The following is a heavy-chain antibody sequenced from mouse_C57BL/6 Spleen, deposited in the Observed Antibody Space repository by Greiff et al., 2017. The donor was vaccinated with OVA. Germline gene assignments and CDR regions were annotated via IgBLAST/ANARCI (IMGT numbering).Heavy chain of an antibody. Sequence: DVKLVESGGGLVQPGGSMKLSCAASGFTFSDAWMDWVRQSPEKGLEWVAEIRNKANNHATYYAESVKGRFTISRDDSKSSVYLQMNSLRAEDTGIYYCTRGASSYDAMDYWGQGTSVTVSS. J-gene: IGHJ4*01. CDR3: TRGASSYDAMDY. D-gene: IGHD1-1*01. CDR2: IRNKANNHAT. CDR1: GFTFSDAW. V-gene: IGHV6-6*01.